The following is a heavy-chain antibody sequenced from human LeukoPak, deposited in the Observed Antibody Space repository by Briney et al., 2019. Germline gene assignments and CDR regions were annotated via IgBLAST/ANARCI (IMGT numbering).Heavy chain of an antibody. CDR3: TKAPLRSCSGAFCYPFDY. V-gene: IGHV3-23*01. CDR2: TVGGRPDT. CDR1: GFTFSNYA. D-gene: IGHD2-8*02. J-gene: IGHJ4*02. Sequence: GGSLRLSCAASGFTFSNYAMSWVRQTPGKGLEWVAATVGGRPDTYHAESVKGRFTVSRDDSKDTLFLQMNRLSVDDTAIYYCTKAPLRSCSGAFCYPFDYWGQGTLVTVSS.